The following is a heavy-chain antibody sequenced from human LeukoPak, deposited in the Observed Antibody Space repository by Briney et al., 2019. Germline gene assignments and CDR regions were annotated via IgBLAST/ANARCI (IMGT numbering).Heavy chain of an antibody. V-gene: IGHV3-74*01. CDR2: INSDGSDT. CDR1: GFTFSKYW. Sequence: PGGSLRLSCAASGFTFSKYWVGWVRQAPGKGLVWISRINSDGSDTNYADSVKGRFTISRDNAKNTLYLQMNTLRAEDTAVYYCFSSGWVSSGPKYYYYYDMEVWGQGTTVTVSS. CDR3: FSSGWVSSGPKYYYYYDMEV. J-gene: IGHJ6*02. D-gene: IGHD6-19*01.